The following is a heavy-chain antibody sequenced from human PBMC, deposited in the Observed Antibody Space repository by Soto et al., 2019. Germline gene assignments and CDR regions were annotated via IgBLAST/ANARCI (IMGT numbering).Heavy chain of an antibody. CDR1: GFTFSSYC. Sequence: GGSLRLSCAGSGFTFSSYCVHWVRQSPGKGLEWVAVISYDGSNKYYADSVKVRFTISRDNSKNTLYLQMGSLRAEDTAVYYCAKDFRSYYYDSSGYYWGQGTLVTVSS. V-gene: IGHV3-30*18. CDR3: AKDFRSYYYDSSGYY. D-gene: IGHD3-22*01. J-gene: IGHJ4*02. CDR2: ISYDGSNK.